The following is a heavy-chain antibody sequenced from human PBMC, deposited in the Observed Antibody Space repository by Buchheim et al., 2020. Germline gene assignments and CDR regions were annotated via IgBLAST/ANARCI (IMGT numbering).Heavy chain of an antibody. CDR2: ISYDGSNE. V-gene: IGHV3-30-3*01. Sequence: QVQLVESGGGVVQPGRSLRLSCAASGFTFSNYAMHWVRQAPGKGLEWMALISYDGSNEYYASSVKGRVTISRDNSKNTLYLQMNSLRTEDTAVYYCARRSSSSYWYFDPWGRGTL. D-gene: IGHD6-13*01. CDR3: ARRSSSSYWYFDP. CDR1: GFTFSNYA. J-gene: IGHJ2*01.